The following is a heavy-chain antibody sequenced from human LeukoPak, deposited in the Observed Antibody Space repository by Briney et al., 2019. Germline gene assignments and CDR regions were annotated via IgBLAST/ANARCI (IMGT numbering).Heavy chain of an antibody. Sequence: GGSLRLSCAASGFTFSSYAMSWVRQAPGKGLEWVSAISGSGGSTYYADSVKGRFTISRDNSKNTLYLQMNSLRAEDTAVYYCAKTGGWRYYDSSGYCDYWGQGTLVTVSS. CDR2: ISGSGGST. CDR3: AKTGGWRYYDSSGYCDY. J-gene: IGHJ4*02. D-gene: IGHD3-22*01. V-gene: IGHV3-23*01. CDR1: GFTFSSYA.